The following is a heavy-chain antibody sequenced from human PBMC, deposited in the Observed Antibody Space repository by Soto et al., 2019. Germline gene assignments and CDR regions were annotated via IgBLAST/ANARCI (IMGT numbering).Heavy chain of an antibody. D-gene: IGHD2-8*01. CDR1: GFSLTSGVVG. J-gene: IGHJ6*02. Sequence: QITLKESGPTLVKPTQTLTLTCTFSGFSLTSGVVGVGWIRQPPGEALEWLALIYWNDEQYYNPSLRNSLTVTGDTSKHQVVLRMTNMDPGVSATYSCAHRLPGRAGYAVWGQGTTVTVTS. CDR2: IYWNDEQ. CDR3: AHRLPGRAGYAV. V-gene: IGHV2-5*01.